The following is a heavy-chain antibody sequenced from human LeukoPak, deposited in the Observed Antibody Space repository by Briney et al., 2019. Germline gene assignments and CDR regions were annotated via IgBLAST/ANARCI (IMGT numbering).Heavy chain of an antibody. V-gene: IGHV1-2*02. CDR1: GYTFTGYY. D-gene: IGHD2/OR15-2a*01. CDR3: ARGRCRNSGCRPYFDY. CDR2: INPNSGGT. J-gene: IGHJ4*02. Sequence: ASVKVSCKASGYTFTGYYMHWVRQAPGQGLEWMGWINPNSGGTNYAQKFQGRVTMTRDTSISTAYMELSRLRSDDTAVYYCARGRCRNSGCRPYFDYWGQGTQVTVSS.